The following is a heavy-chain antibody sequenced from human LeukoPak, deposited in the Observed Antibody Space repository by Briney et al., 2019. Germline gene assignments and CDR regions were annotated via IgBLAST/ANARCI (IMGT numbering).Heavy chain of an antibody. J-gene: IGHJ4*02. CDR1: GFTFSSYA. Sequence: GGSLRLSCAASGFTFSSYAMSWVRQAPGKGLEWVPAISGSGGSTYYADSVKGRFTISRDNSKNTLYLQMNSLRAEDTALYYCATTNRYSGSYRDFDYWGQGTLVTVSS. V-gene: IGHV3-23*01. CDR2: ISGSGGST. CDR3: ATTNRYSGSYRDFDY. D-gene: IGHD1-26*01.